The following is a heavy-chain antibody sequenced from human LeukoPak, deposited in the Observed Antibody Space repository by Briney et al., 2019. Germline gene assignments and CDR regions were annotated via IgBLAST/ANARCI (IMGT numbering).Heavy chain of an antibody. CDR1: GFTFSTYS. V-gene: IGHV3-48*01. Sequence: PGGSLRLSCAASGFTFSTYSMNWARQAPGKGLEWVSYISSSSSTIYYADSVKGRFTISRDNAKNSLYLQMNSLRAEDTAVYYCARGSTYYDSSGQVPFDYWGQGTLVTVPS. CDR3: ARGSTYYDSSGQVPFDY. J-gene: IGHJ4*02. D-gene: IGHD3-22*01. CDR2: ISSSSSTI.